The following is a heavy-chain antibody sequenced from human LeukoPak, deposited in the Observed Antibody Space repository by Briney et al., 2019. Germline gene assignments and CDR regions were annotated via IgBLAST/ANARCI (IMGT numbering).Heavy chain of an antibody. CDR2: ISGSGGST. Sequence: GGSLRLSCAASGFTFSSYGMSWVRQAPGKGLEWVSAISGSGGSTYYADSVKGRFTISRDNSKNTLYLQMNSLRAEDTAVYYCAKVGANYYDGSGYFLTYFDYWGQGTLVTVSS. V-gene: IGHV3-23*01. CDR1: GFTFSSYG. D-gene: IGHD3-22*01. J-gene: IGHJ4*02. CDR3: AKVGANYYDGSGYFLTYFDY.